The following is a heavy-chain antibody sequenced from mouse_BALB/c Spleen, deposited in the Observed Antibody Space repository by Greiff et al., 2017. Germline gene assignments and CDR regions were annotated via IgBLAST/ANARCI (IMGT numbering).Heavy chain of an antibody. D-gene: IGHD2-4*01. V-gene: IGHV5-6-5*01. CDR3: ASIYYDYDGGAYSFDY. J-gene: IGHJ2*01. Sequence: EVQLQESGGGLVKPGGSLKLSCAASGFTFSSYAMSWVRQTPEKGLEWVASISSGGSTYYPDSVKGRFTISRDNARNILYLQMSSLRSEDTAMYYCASIYYDYDGGAYSFDYWGQGTTLTVSS. CDR1: GFTFSSYA. CDR2: ISSGGST.